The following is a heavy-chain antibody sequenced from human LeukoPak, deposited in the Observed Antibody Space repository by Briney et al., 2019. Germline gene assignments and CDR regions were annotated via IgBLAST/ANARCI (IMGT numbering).Heavy chain of an antibody. D-gene: IGHD3-22*01. CDR1: GYTFTSYG. V-gene: IGHV1-18*01. Sequence: ASVKVSCKASGYTFTSYGISWVRQAPGQGLEWMGWISAYNGNTNYAQKLQGRVTMTTDTSTSTAYMELRSLRSDDTAVYYCAREPPHYYDSSGYWSYFDYWGQGTLVTVSS. J-gene: IGHJ4*02. CDR3: AREPPHYYDSSGYWSYFDY. CDR2: ISAYNGNT.